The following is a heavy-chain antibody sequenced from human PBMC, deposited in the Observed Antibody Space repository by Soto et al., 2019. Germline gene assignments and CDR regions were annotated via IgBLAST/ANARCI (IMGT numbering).Heavy chain of an antibody. V-gene: IGHV3-23*01. CDR1: GFTFSSYA. D-gene: IGHD3-22*01. CDR2: ISGSGGST. CDR3: AKDLYYDSSGPPYDAFNI. J-gene: IGHJ3*02. Sequence: GGSLRLSCAASGFTFSSYAMSWVRQAPGKGLEWVSAISGSGGSTYYADSVKGRFTISRDNSKNTLYLQMNSLRAEDTAVYYCAKDLYYDSSGPPYDAFNIWGQGTMVTVSS.